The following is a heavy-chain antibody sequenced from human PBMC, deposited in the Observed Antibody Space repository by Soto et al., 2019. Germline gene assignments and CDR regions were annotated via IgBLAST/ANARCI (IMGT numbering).Heavy chain of an antibody. CDR2: INPSGGST. CDR1: GYTFTGYY. D-gene: IGHD6-13*01. Sequence: ASVKVSCKASGYTFTGYYMHWVRQAPGQGLEWMGIINPSGGSTSYAQKYQGRVTMTRDTSTSTVYMELSGLRSEDTAVYYCARDGYSSSCYDYWGQGTLVTVSS. CDR3: ARDGYSSSCYDY. V-gene: IGHV1-46*01. J-gene: IGHJ4*02.